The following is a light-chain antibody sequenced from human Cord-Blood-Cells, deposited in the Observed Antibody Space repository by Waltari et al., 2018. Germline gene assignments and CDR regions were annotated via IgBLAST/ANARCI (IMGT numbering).Light chain of an antibody. CDR2: EVS. CDR3: CSYAGSSTYV. CDR1: SSDVGSYNL. Sequence: QSALTQPASVSGSPGQSITISCTGTSSDVGSYNLVSWYQPHPGKAPKLMIYEVSKRPSGVSNRFSGSKSGNTASLTISGLQAEDEADYYCCSYAGSSTYVFGTGTNVTVL. V-gene: IGLV2-23*02. J-gene: IGLJ1*01.